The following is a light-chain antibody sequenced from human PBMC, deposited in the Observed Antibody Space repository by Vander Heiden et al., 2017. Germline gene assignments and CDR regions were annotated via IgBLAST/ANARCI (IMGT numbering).Light chain of an antibody. V-gene: IGLV3-21*02. CDR3: QLWDLDRDQQL. CDR2: DDS. J-gene: IGLJ2*01. CDR1: NIGR. Sequence: YVLTQAPSVPGAPGQRDTITCGGDNIGRVHLYQQKPGQAPVLVVHDDSDRPSGIPVRFSGSTSGNTASLTISRVEAGDEADYSCQLWDLDRDQQLFGGGTKLTVL.